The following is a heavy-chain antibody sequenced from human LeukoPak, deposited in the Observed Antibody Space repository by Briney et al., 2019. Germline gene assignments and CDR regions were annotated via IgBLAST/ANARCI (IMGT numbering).Heavy chain of an antibody. CDR3: TADMPASSRAADY. J-gene: IGHJ4*02. V-gene: IGHV3-15*01. Sequence: GGSLRLSGAASGFTFSDAWMTWVRQAPGMGLEWVGRIKSKSDGGTTHYAAPVKGRFTISRDDSKSTLYLQINSLKTEDTAVYYCTADMPASSRAADYWGQGTLVTVSS. CDR2: IKSKSDGGTT. CDR1: GFTFSDAW. D-gene: IGHD2-15*01.